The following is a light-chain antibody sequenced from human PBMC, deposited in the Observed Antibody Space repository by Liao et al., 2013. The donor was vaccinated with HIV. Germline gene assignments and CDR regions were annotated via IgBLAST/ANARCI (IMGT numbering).Light chain of an antibody. CDR3: QVWDSSSDQRV. CDR1: NTGSKT. CDR2: YDN. Sequence: SYVLTQPPSVSVAPGKTARITCGGNNTGSKTVHWYQQKPGQAPVLVIYYDNDRPSGIPARFSGSNSGNTATLTISRVEAGDEADYYCQVWDSSSDQRVFGGGTKLTVL. J-gene: IGLJ2*01. V-gene: IGLV3-21*04.